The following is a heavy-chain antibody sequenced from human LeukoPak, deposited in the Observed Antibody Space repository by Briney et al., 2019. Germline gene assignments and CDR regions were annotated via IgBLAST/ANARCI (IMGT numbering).Heavy chain of an antibody. D-gene: IGHD4-11*01. V-gene: IGHV3-33*06. Sequence: GGSLRLSYAASKFTFSHFGMHWVRQAPGKGLEWVAAIWNDGSSQYYAESVKGRFTVSRDNSHNTLHLQMNSLRPEDTAVYYCAKDAQRGFDYSNSLENWGQGTLVIVSS. CDR3: AKDAQRGFDYSNSLEN. J-gene: IGHJ4*02. CDR2: IWNDGSSQ. CDR1: KFTFSHFG.